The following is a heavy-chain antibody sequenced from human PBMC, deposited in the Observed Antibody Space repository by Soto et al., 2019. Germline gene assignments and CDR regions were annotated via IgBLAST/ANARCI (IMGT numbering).Heavy chain of an antibody. Sequence: QVQLVESGGGVVQPWRSLRLSCAASGFTFSSYGMHWVRQAPGKGLEWVAVISYDGSSKYYADSVKGRFTISRDNSENPLYLHMNRLRAEDTAVYYCAIGGNNYESIVPCFDNWGQGALVTVSS. D-gene: IGHD3-22*01. V-gene: IGHV3-30-3*01. CDR2: ISYDGSSK. CDR3: AIGGNNYESIVPCFDN. J-gene: IGHJ4*02. CDR1: GFTFSSYG.